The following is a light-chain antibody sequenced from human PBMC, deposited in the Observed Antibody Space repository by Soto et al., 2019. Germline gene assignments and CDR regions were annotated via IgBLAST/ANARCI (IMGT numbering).Light chain of an antibody. V-gene: IGKV1-5*01. CDR3: QQYSTYWYT. Sequence: DIQMTQSPSTLSASVGDRVTITCRASQSISSWLAWYQQKPGKAPKLLIYDASSLESGVPTRFSGSGSGTELTLTISSLQPDDFATYYCQQYSTYWYTFGQGTRLEIK. CDR2: DAS. CDR1: QSISSW. J-gene: IGKJ5*01.